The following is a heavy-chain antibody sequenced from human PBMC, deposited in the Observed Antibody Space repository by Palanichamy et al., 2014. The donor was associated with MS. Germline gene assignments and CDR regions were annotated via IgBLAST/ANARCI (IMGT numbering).Heavy chain of an antibody. D-gene: IGHD3-10*01. Sequence: QVQLVESGGGVVQPGRSLRLSCEASGFTSSNYGMHWIRQAPGKGLEWVAVIWYDGSNKWYADSVKGRFTISRDNSKNTLSLQMNSLRVEDTAVYYCATYDGSGSYFGWGQGTLVTVSS. V-gene: IGHV3-33*01. CDR3: ATYDGSGSYFG. CDR2: IWYDGSNK. CDR1: GFTSSNYG. J-gene: IGHJ4*02.